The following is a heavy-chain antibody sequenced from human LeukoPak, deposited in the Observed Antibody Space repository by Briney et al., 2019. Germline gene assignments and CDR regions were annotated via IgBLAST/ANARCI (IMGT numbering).Heavy chain of an antibody. CDR3: ARDGTGVRGVITHRYYYGMDV. D-gene: IGHD3-10*01. Sequence: QPGRSLRLSCAASGFTFSSYAMHWVRQAPGKGLEWVAVISYDGSNKYYADSVKGRFTISRDNSKNTLYLQMNSLRAEDTAVYYCARDGTGVRGVITHRYYYGMDVWGQGTTVTVSS. J-gene: IGHJ6*02. V-gene: IGHV3-30-3*01. CDR1: GFTFSSYA. CDR2: ISYDGSNK.